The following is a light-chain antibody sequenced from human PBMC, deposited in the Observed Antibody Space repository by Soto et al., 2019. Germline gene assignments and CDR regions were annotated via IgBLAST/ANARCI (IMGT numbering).Light chain of an antibody. Sequence: QSVLTQPASVSGSPGQSITISCTGTSNEFGNYNLVSWYQQQPDKAPKLILYEGSKRPSGVSTRFSGSKLGNTASLTISGLQAEDEADYYCCSYAGSSTFVFGGGTKLTVL. CDR1: SNEFGNYNL. CDR2: EGS. CDR3: CSYAGSSTFV. J-gene: IGLJ3*02. V-gene: IGLV2-23*03.